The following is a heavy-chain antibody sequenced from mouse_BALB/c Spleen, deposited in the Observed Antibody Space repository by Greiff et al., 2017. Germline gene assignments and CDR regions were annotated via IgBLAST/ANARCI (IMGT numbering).Heavy chain of an antibody. D-gene: IGHD2-14*01. CDR2: ISNGGGST. J-gene: IGHJ4*01. CDR1: GFTFSSFG. Sequence: EVQGVESGGGLVQPGGSRKLSCAASGFTFSSFGMHWVRQAPEKGLEWVAYISNGGGSTYYPDSVKGRFTISRDNAKNTLYLQMSSLKSEDTAMYYCATHRYDSAMDYWGQGTSVTVSS. CDR3: ATHRYDSAMDY. V-gene: IGHV5-12-1*01.